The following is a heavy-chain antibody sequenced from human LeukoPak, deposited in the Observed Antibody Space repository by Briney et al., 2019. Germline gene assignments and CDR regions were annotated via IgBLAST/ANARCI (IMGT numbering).Heavy chain of an antibody. CDR2: ISAYNGNT. CDR1: GYTFTSYG. J-gene: IGHJ6*02. D-gene: IGHD6-19*01. Sequence: ASVKVSCKASGYTFTSYGISWVRQAPGQVLEWMGWISAYNGNTNYAQKLQGRVTMTTDTSTSTAYMELRSLRSDDTAVYYCARDRAASGWNYGMDVWGQGTTVTVSS. V-gene: IGHV1-18*01. CDR3: ARDRAASGWNYGMDV.